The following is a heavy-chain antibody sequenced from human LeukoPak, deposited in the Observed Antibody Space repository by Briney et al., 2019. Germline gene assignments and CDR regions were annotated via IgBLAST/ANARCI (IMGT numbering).Heavy chain of an antibody. J-gene: IGHJ4*02. CDR2: ISAYNGYT. CDR1: GYTFTNYG. V-gene: IGHV1-18*01. D-gene: IGHD6-13*01. CDR3: ARDEGSIAAAGADY. Sequence: ASVKVSCKASGYTFTNYGISWVRQAPGQGLEWMGWISAYNGYTDYAQKFQFRVTMTTDTSTSTAYMELRSLRSEDTAVYYCARDEGSIAAAGADYWGQGTLVTVSS.